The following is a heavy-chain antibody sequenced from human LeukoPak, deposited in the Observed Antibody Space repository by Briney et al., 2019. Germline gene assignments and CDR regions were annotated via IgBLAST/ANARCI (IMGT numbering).Heavy chain of an antibody. CDR1: GGSFSGYY. Sequence: PSETLSLTCAVYGGSFSGYYWSWIRQPPGKGLEWIGEINHSGSTNYNPSLKSRITISIDTSKNQFSLKLSSVTAADTAMYYCARELRSYFDYWGQGTLVTVSS. CDR2: INHSGST. V-gene: IGHV4-34*01. CDR3: ARELRSYFDY. J-gene: IGHJ4*02.